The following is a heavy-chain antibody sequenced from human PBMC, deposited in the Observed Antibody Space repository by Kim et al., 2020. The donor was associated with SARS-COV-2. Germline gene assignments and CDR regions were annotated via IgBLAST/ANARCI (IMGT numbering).Heavy chain of an antibody. Sequence: GGSLRLSCAASGFIFSNFPMGWLRQAPGKGLEWVSHMRGNGDDTEYIESVKGRFTITRDNSKNTLYLQMNSLRDEDTALYYCARWRGATQSEFDYWGQGTLVTVSS. CDR1: GFIFSNFP. V-gene: IGHV3-23*01. J-gene: IGHJ4*02. D-gene: IGHD2-15*01. CDR3: ARWRGATQSEFDY. CDR2: MRGNGDDT.